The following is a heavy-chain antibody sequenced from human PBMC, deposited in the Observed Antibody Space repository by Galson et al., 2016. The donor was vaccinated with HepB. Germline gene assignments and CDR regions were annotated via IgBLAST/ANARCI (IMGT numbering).Heavy chain of an antibody. J-gene: IGHJ4*02. CDR3: ARGNTVPGAFLLDN. CDR1: GGSVSPYH. Sequence: SETLSLTCTVSGGSVSPYHWIWVRQTPGKGLEWIGYIYYSGDANYNPSLKSRVTISLVRSKSQVSLTLSSVTAADTAVYFCARGNTVPGAFLLDNWGQGVLVTVSS. V-gene: IGHV4-59*02. D-gene: IGHD2/OR15-2a*01. CDR2: IYYSGDA.